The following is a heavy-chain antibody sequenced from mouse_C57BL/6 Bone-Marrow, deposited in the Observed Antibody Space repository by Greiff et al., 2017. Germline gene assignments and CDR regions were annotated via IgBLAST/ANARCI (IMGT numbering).Heavy chain of an antibody. D-gene: IGHD2-5*01. J-gene: IGHJ4*01. V-gene: IGHV1-81*01. CDR3: ARDSNYGDCAMDY. Sequence: QVQLQQSGAELARPGASVKLSCKASGYTFTSYGISWVKQRTGQGLEWIGEIYPRSGNTYYNEKFKGKATLTADKSSSTAYMELRSLTSEDSAVYFCARDSNYGDCAMDYWGQGTSVNVSS. CDR1: GYTFTSYG. CDR2: IYPRSGNT.